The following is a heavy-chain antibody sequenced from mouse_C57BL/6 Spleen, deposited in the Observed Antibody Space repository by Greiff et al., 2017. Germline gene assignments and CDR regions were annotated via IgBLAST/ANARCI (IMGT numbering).Heavy chain of an antibody. Sequence: VQLQQSGPGLAKPSQTLSLSCSVPGYSITSDYWNWIRKFPGNKLEYMGYISYSGSTYYNLSLKSRISITRDTSKNQYYLQLNSVTTADTATYYCARRAIDYYVSSDAMDYWGQGTSVTVSA. CDR3: ARRAIDYYVSSDAMDY. D-gene: IGHD1-1*01. CDR2: ISYSGST. V-gene: IGHV3-8*01. CDR1: GYSITSDY. J-gene: IGHJ4*01.